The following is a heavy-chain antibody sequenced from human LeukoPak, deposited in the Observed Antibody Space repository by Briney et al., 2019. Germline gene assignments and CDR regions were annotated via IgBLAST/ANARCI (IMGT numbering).Heavy chain of an antibody. D-gene: IGHD6-6*01. CDR1: GFTFSSYA. CDR2: IYGSGGGT. Sequence: PGGSLRLSCAASGFTFSSYAMSWVRQAPGKGREWVSGIYGSGGGTYYADSVKGRFTIIRENSKNTLYLQMNSLRAEDTAVYYCAKGTRYSSSSGTFDYWGQGTLVTVSS. V-gene: IGHV3-23*01. J-gene: IGHJ4*02. CDR3: AKGTRYSSSSGTFDY.